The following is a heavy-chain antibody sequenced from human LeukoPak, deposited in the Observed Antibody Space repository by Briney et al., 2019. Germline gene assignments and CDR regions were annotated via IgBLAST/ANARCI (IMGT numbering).Heavy chain of an antibody. V-gene: IGHV4-59*01. D-gene: IGHD3-9*01. CDR1: GGSISSYY. J-gene: IGHJ6*03. CDR3: ARGDYDILTGSYYYYYYMDV. Sequence: SETLSLTCTVSGGSISSYYWSWIRQPPGKGLEWIGYIYYSGSTNYNPSLKSRLTISVDTSKNQFSLKLSSVTAADTAVYYCARGDYDILTGSYYYYYYMDVWGKGTTVTVSS. CDR2: IYYSGST.